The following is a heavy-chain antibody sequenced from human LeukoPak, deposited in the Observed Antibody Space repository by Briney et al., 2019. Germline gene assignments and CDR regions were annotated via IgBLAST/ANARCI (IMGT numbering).Heavy chain of an antibody. CDR1: GGSIRRGSYF. Sequence: SQTLSLPCTVSGGSIRRGSYFWSWIRQPAGKGLEWIGHIYTSGTTNYNPSLKSRVTISAYTSKNQFSLKLSSVTAADTAVYYCARGITIFGVVIQLWFGPWAREPWSPYPQ. V-gene: IGHV4-61*09. J-gene: IGHJ5*02. CDR2: IYTSGTT. D-gene: IGHD3-3*01. CDR3: ARGITIFGVVIQLWFGP.